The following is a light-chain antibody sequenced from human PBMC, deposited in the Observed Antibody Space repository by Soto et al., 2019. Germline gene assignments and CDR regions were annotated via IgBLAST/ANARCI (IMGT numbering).Light chain of an antibody. J-gene: IGKJ1*01. CDR2: GAS. Sequence: EIVLTQSPGTLSLSPGERATLSCRASQSVSNNYLAWYQQKPGQAPRLLIYGASTRATGIPARFSGGGSGTDFTLTITSLQSEDFAVYYCHQYNGWPRTFGQGTKVDIK. CDR3: HQYNGWPRT. CDR1: QSVSNN. V-gene: IGKV3-15*01.